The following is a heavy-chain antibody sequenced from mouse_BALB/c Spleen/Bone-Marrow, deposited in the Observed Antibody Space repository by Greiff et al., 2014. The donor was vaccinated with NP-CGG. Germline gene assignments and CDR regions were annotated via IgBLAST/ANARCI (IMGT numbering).Heavy chain of an antibody. V-gene: IGHV1-80*01. CDR3: ARGGRLTGYYFDY. D-gene: IGHD4-1*01. CDR2: IYPGDGDT. CDR1: GYAFSSYW. J-gene: IGHJ2*01. Sequence: QVQLQQSGAELVRPGSSVKISCKASGYAFSSYWKNWVKQRPGQGLEWIGQIYPGDGDTNYNGNFKDKATLTTDKSSTTAYMQLSSLTSEDSAVYFCARGGRLTGYYFDYWGQGTTLTVSS.